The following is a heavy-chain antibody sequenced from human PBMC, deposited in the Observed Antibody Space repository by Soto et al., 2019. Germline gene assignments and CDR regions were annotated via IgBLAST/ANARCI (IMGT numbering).Heavy chain of an antibody. Sequence: ASETLSLTCTVSGGSISSYYWSWIRQPPGKGLEWIGYIYYSGSTNYNPSLKSRVTISVDTSKNQFSLKLSSVTAADTAVYYCARDRDEYFDYWGQGTLVTVSS. V-gene: IGHV4-59*01. J-gene: IGHJ4*02. D-gene: IGHD2-21*01. CDR3: ARDRDEYFDY. CDR2: IYYSGST. CDR1: GGSISSYY.